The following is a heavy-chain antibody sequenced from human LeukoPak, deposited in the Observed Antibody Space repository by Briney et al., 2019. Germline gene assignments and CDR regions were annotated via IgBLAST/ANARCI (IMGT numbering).Heavy chain of an antibody. D-gene: IGHD5-18*01. V-gene: IGHV4-59*01. CDR3: AREQTPQRYSYGNHDAFDI. CDR1: GDSISYFY. Sequence: SETLSLTCAVSGDSISYFYWSWIRQPPGKGLEWIGYIYYSGSTNYNPSLKSRVTISVDTSKNQFSLKLSSVTAADTAVYYCAREQTPQRYSYGNHDAFDIWGQGTMVTVSS. J-gene: IGHJ3*02. CDR2: IYYSGST.